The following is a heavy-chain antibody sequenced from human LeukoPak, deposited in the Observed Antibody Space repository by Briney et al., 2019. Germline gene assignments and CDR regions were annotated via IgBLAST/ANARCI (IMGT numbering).Heavy chain of an antibody. CDR1: GCSFMNAW. Sequence: PGGSLRLSCAASGCSFMNAWMIWVRQAPGKGLEWVGRIKSNADGGTPDYAAPARDRFTISRDDSKNTLYLQMNSLKTKDKDVYYCTPFQHEYSPYWGRGTLVTVSS. J-gene: IGHJ4*02. D-gene: IGHD2/OR15-2a*01. CDR3: TPFQHEYSPY. CDR2: IKSNADGGTP. V-gene: IGHV3-15*01.